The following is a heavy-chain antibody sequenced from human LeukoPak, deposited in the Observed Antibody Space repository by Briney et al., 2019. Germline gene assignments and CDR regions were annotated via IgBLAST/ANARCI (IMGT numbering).Heavy chain of an antibody. D-gene: IGHD6-6*01. J-gene: IGHJ6*03. CDR1: GFIFDDYG. V-gene: IGHV3-20*04. CDR3: ARVQLVDYYYYSYMDV. Sequence: GGSLRLSCAAFGFIFDDYGMSWVRQAPGKGLEWVSGINWNGGSTGCADSVKGRFTISRDNAKNSLYLQMNSLRAEDTALYYCARVQLVDYYYYSYMDVWGKGTTVTVSS. CDR2: INWNGGST.